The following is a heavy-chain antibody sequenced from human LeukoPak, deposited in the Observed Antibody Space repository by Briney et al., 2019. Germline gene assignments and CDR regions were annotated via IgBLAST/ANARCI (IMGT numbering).Heavy chain of an antibody. D-gene: IGHD4-23*01. J-gene: IGHJ3*02. CDR1: GGSISSYC. CDR3: ARGTSVVSLYDAFDI. Sequence: SETLSLTCTVSGGSISSYCWSWIRQPPGKGLEWIGYIYYSGSTNYNPSLKSRVTISVDTSKNQFSLKLSSVTAADTAVYYCARGTSVVSLYDAFDIWGQGTMVTVSS. V-gene: IGHV4-59*01. CDR2: IYYSGST.